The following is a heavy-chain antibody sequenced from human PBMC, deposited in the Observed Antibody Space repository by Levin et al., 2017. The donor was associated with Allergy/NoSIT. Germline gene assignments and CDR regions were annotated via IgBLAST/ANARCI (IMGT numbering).Heavy chain of an antibody. J-gene: IGHJ4*02. V-gene: IGHV3-21*01. Sequence: EASVKVSCAASGFTFSSYRMNWVRQAPGKGLEWVSSISSSSGYIYYADSVKGRFTISTDNAKNTPYLQMNSLRAEDTAVYYCAGGSLGHCTGGSCSFDYWGQGTLVTISS. CDR3: AGGSLGHCTGGSCSFDY. D-gene: IGHD2-15*01. CDR2: ISSSSGYI. CDR1: GFTFSSYR.